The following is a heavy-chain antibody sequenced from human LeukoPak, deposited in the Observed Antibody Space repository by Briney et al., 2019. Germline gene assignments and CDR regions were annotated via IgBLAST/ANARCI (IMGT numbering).Heavy chain of an antibody. V-gene: IGHV3-48*03. CDR3: ARGLAYCGGDCYI. CDR2: ISSSGSTK. D-gene: IGHD2-21*02. J-gene: IGHJ4*02. Sequence: GGSLRLSCVVSGFTFSSYEMNWVRQGPGKGLEWVSYISSSGSTKYYADSVKGRFTISRDNAKKSLYLQMNSLRAEDTAVYYCARGLAYCGGDCYIRGQGTLVTVSS. CDR1: GFTFSSYE.